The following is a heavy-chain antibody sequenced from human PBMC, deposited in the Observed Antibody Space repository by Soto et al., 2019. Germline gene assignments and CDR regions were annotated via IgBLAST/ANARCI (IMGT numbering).Heavy chain of an antibody. CDR2: INPSGGST. V-gene: IGHV1-46*01. Sequence: GASVKVSCKASGYTFTSYYMHWVRQAPGQGLEWMGIINPSGGSTSYAQKFQGRVTMTRDTSTSTVYMELSSLRSEDTAVYYCAGGRRRYTAMFMGGNDYWGQGTLVTVSS. CDR1: GYTFTSYY. J-gene: IGHJ4*02. CDR3: AGGRRRYTAMFMGGNDY. D-gene: IGHD5-18*01.